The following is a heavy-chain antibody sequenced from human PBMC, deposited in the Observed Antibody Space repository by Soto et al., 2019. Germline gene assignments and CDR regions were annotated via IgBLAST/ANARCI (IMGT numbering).Heavy chain of an antibody. CDR3: ARVPVRGDYYYYMDV. J-gene: IGHJ6*03. CDR2: NYPGESDT. CDR1: GYSFTSYW. Sequence: GESLKISCKGSGYSFTSYWIGWVRQMPGKGLEWMGINYPGESDTRYSPSFQGQVTRSAEKSSSTAYLPWSRLKASDTAMYDCARVPVRGDYYYYMDVWGKGTTVTVSS. D-gene: IGHD4-17*01. V-gene: IGHV5-51*01.